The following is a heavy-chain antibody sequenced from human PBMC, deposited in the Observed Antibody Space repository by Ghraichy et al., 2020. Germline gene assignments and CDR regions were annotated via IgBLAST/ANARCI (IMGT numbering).Heavy chain of an antibody. D-gene: IGHD2-15*01. Sequence: SQTLSLTCAVYGGSFSGYYWSWIRQPPGKGLEWIGEINHSGSTNYNPSLKSRVTISVDTSKNQFSLKLSSVTAADTAVYYCARVRRRNGGRGGYGMDVWGQGTTVTVSS. CDR2: INHSGST. V-gene: IGHV4-34*01. CDR1: GGSFSGYY. CDR3: ARVRRRNGGRGGYGMDV. J-gene: IGHJ6*02.